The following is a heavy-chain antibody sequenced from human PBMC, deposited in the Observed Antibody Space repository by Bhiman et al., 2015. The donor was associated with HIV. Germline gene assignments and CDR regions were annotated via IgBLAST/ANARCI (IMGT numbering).Heavy chain of an antibody. V-gene: IGHV3-21*01. CDR1: GFTFDTYN. J-gene: IGHJ4*02. D-gene: IGHD1-26*01. CDR3: ARYGGSFQFDT. CDR2: ISRTSDYI. Sequence: EVHLVESGGGVVRPGGSLRLSCTASGFTFDTYNINWVRQAPGKGLEWVSSISRTSDYIYYADSVKGRFTTSRDNAKNSVYLQMSRLRADDTGVYYCARYGGSFQFDTWGQGTQVTVSS.